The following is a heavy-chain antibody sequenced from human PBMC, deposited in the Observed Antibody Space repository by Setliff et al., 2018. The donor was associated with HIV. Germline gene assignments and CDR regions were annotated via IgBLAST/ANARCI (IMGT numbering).Heavy chain of an antibody. CDR1: GYTFTNYD. CDR2: INAGNGNT. D-gene: IGHD3-3*01. V-gene: IGHV1-3*01. J-gene: IGHJ4*02. Sequence: ASVKVSCKASGYTFTNYDMHWVRQAPGQGLEWMGWINAGNGNTKYSQNFQGRVTISRDTSATTVYMELSSLRSEDTAVYYCARDGSGYNFWSGRKPLDYWGQGTQVTVS. CDR3: ARDGSGYNFWSGRKPLDY.